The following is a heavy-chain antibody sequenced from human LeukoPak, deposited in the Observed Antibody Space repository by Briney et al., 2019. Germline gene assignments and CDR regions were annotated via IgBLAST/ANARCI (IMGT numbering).Heavy chain of an antibody. CDR2: ISSGSSYI. J-gene: IGHJ4*02. CDR3: ARADWDTAMIDY. V-gene: IGHV3-21*01. Sequence: GGSLRLSCAASGFTFSSYSMNWVRQAPGKGLEWVSSISSGSSYIYYADSVKGRFTISRDNAENSLYLQMNSLRAEDTAVYYCARADWDTAMIDYWGQGTLVTVSS. D-gene: IGHD5-18*01. CDR1: GFTFSSYS.